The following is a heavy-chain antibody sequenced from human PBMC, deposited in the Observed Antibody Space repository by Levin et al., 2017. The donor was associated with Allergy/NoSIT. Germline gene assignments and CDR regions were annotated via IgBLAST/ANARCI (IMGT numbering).Heavy chain of an antibody. Sequence: SVKVSCKASGGTFSSYTISWVRQAPGQGLEWMGRIIPILGIANYAQKFQGRVTITADKSTSTAYMELSSLRSEDTAVYYCARGGRDLNAFDIWGQGTMVTVSS. CDR2: IIPILGIA. CDR3: ARGGRDLNAFDI. D-gene: IGHD2-15*01. J-gene: IGHJ3*02. V-gene: IGHV1-69*02. CDR1: GGTFSSYT.